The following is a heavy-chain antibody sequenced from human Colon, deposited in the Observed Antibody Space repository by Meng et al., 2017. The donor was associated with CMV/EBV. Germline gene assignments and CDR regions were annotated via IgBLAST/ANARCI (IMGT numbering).Heavy chain of an antibody. CDR1: GGSISSSSYY. J-gene: IGHJ6*02. CDR3: ARDYVVQWLPNYYYYGMDV. V-gene: IGHV4-39*07. Sequence: SETLSLTCTVSGGSISSSSYYWGWIRQPPGKGLEWIGSIHYSGSTYYNPSLKSRVTISVDTSKNQFSLKLSSVTAADTAVYYCARDYVVQWLPNYYYYGMDVWGQGTTVTVSS. CDR2: IHYSGST. D-gene: IGHD6-19*01.